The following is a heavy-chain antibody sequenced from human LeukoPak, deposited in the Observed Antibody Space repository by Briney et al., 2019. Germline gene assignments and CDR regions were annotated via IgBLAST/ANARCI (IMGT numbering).Heavy chain of an antibody. J-gene: IGHJ6*02. CDR1: GFTFSSYS. V-gene: IGHV3-21*01. D-gene: IGHD3-16*02. CDR2: ISSSSYI. CDR3: ARDFIPLEDGMDV. Sequence: GGSLRLSCAASGFTFSSYSMNWVRQAPGKGLEWVSSISSSSYIYYADSVKGRFTISRDNAKNSLYLQMNSLRAEDTAVYYCARDFIPLEDGMDVWGQGTTVTVSS.